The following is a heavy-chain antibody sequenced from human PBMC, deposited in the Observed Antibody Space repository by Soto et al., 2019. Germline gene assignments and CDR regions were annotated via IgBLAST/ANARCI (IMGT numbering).Heavy chain of an antibody. CDR1: GGSVSSGGYF. J-gene: IGHJ4*02. D-gene: IGHD1-26*01. Sequence: QVQLQESGPRLVKPSQTLSLTCTVSGGSVSSGGYFWSWIRQHPGKGLEWIGYIYHSGDAYYNPFLKGRVSISIDTSENQFSLRVTSVTAADTAVYYCAREERIGASAFEYWGQGTVVTVSS. CDR3: AREERIGASAFEY. V-gene: IGHV4-31*03. CDR2: IYHSGDA.